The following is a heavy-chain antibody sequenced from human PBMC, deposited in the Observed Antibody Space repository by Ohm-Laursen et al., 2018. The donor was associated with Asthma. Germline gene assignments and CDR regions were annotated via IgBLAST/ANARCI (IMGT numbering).Heavy chain of an antibody. CDR2: ISTASTFI. CDR3: ARIGPEWELPGREYSLIH. D-gene: IGHD1-26*01. Sequence: SLRLSCTASGYTFSRYSIHWVRQIPGKGLEWVASISTASTFIYYADSVRGRFTTSRDNAKNLVFLQMNDVRAEDTALYYCARIGPEWELPGREYSLIHRGQGTLVTVSS. CDR1: GYTFSRYS. V-gene: IGHV3-21*01. J-gene: IGHJ1*01.